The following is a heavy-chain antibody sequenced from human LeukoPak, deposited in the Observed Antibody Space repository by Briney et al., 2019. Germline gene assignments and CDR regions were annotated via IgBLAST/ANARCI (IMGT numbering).Heavy chain of an antibody. V-gene: IGHV4-38-2*01. CDR1: GYSIRSGFY. CDR2: VFSGNT. D-gene: IGHD1-26*01. J-gene: IGHJ4*02. CDR3: ARLRGSYNYFDS. Sequence: SETLSLTCAVSGYSIRSGFYWGWIRQPPGKGLEWIGSVFSGNTYYNPSLKSRVIISVDTSKNQFSLDLSSVTAADTAMYYCARLRGSYNYFDSWGQGTLVTVSS.